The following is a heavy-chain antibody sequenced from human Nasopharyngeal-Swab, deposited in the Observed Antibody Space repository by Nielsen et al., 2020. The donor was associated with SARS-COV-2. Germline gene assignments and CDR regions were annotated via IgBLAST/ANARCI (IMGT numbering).Heavy chain of an antibody. Sequence: GGSLRLSCAGSAFTFSHYAMSWVRQAPGKGLEWVSAISGSGDNTYYADSVKGRFTIPRDNPKNTLYLQMNSLRAEDPAVYYCAKPHLRYYDWLLFDYWGQGTLVTVSS. J-gene: IGHJ4*02. D-gene: IGHD3-9*01. CDR3: AKPHLRYYDWLLFDY. V-gene: IGHV3-23*01. CDR1: AFTFSHYA. CDR2: ISGSGDNT.